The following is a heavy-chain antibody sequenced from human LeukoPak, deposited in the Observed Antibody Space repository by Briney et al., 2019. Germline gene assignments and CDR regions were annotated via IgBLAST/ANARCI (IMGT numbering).Heavy chain of an antibody. D-gene: IGHD3-3*01. CDR3: ARLETGADFDY. CDR2: INHSGST. J-gene: IGHJ4*02. V-gene: IGHV4-34*01. Sequence: SETLSLTCAVYGGSFSGYYWSWIRQPPGKGLEWIGEINHSGSTNYNPSLKSRVTISVDTSKNQFSLKLSSVTAAATAVYYCARLETGADFDYWGQGTLVTVSS. CDR1: GGSFSGYY.